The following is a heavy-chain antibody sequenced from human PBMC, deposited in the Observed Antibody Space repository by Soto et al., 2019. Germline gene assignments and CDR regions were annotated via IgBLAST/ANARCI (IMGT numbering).Heavy chain of an antibody. V-gene: IGHV3-30*18. D-gene: IGHD3-9*01. J-gene: IGHJ4*02. CDR3: AKDLREEDFDY. Sequence: GGSLSLSCAASGFTFSSYGMHWVRQAPGKGLEWVAVISYDGSNKYYADSVKGRFTISRDNSKNTLYLQMNSLRAEDTAVYYCAKDLREEDFDYWGQGTLVT. CDR2: ISYDGSNK. CDR1: GFTFSSYG.